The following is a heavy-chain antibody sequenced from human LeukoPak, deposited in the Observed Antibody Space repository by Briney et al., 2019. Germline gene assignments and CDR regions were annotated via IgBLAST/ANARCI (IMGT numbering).Heavy chain of an antibody. J-gene: IGHJ4*02. V-gene: IGHV3-53*05. CDR1: GFTVSSNY. Sequence: GGSLRLSCATSGFTVSSNYMNWVRQAPGKGLEWVSVIDSGGGTYYADSVRGRFTISRDNSKNALYLQMNSLRVEDTAVYYCAKDSYSSSFDYWGRGTLVTVSS. CDR3: AKDSYSSSFDY. D-gene: IGHD6-13*01. CDR2: IDSGGGT.